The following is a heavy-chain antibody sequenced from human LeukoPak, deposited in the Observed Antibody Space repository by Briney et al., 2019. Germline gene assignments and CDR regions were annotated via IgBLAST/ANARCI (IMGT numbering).Heavy chain of an antibody. CDR2: IRGSGGST. J-gene: IGHJ4*02. D-gene: IGHD6-13*01. V-gene: IGHV3-23*01. CDR1: GFTFSSYA. Sequence: QPGRSLRLSCAASGFTFSSYAMSWVRQAPGKGLEWVSAIRGSGGSTYYADSVKVRFTISRDNSKTTLYLQMTSLRAEDTAVYYCAKYIIAADLFDYWGQGTLVTVSS. CDR3: AKYIIAADLFDY.